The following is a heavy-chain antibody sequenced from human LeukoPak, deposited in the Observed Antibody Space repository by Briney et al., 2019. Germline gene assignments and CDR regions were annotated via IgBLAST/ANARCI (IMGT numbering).Heavy chain of an antibody. Sequence: PSQTLSLTCTVSGGSISSGDYYWSWIRQPPGKGLEWFGYIYYSGSTYYDPSLKSRVTISVATSKNQCSLKLSSVTGADTAVYYCAREVTTVTSDRYYYYYYGMDVWGQGTTVTVSS. CDR1: GGSISSGDYY. D-gene: IGHD4-17*01. V-gene: IGHV4-30-4*01. CDR2: IYYSGST. CDR3: AREVTTVTSDRYYYYYYGMDV. J-gene: IGHJ6*02.